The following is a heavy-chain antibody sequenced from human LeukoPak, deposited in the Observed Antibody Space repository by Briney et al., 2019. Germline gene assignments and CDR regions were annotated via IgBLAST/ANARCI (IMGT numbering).Heavy chain of an antibody. V-gene: IGHV1-2*02. CDR1: GYTFTGYY. J-gene: IGHJ4*02. D-gene: IGHD1-1*01. CDR2: INPNSGGT. Sequence: ASVKVSCKASGYTFTGYYMHWVRQAPGQGLEWMGWINPNSGGTNYAQEFQGRVTMTRDTSISTAYMELSRLRSDDTAVYYCARDSTGTDPYFDYWGQGTLVTVSS. CDR3: ARDSTGTDPYFDY.